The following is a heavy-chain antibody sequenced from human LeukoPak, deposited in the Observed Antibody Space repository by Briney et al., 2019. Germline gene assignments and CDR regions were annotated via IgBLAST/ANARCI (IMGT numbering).Heavy chain of an antibody. Sequence: PGGSLRPSCAASGFTFSDYYMSWIRQAPGKGLEWVSYISSSGSTIYYADSVKGRFTISRDNAKNSLYLQMNSLRAEDTAVYYCARDSGSYVQGAFDIWGQGTMVTVSS. D-gene: IGHD1-26*01. CDR1: GFTFSDYY. V-gene: IGHV3-11*04. CDR2: ISSSGSTI. J-gene: IGHJ3*02. CDR3: ARDSGSYVQGAFDI.